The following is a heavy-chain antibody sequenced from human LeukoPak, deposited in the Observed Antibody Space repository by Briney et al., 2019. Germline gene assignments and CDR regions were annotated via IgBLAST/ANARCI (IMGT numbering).Heavy chain of an antibody. CDR2: IYYSGST. J-gene: IGHJ5*02. CDR3: ARAPAVTNWFDP. Sequence: SETLSLTCTVSGGSISSSSYYWRWLRQPPGTGLAWVGCIYYSGSTYYNPSLKSRVTISVRTSKNQSSLQLTSVPAAAPPLYYCARAPAVTNWFDPWGQGTLVTVSS. V-gene: IGHV4-39*07. D-gene: IGHD6-13*01. CDR1: GGSISSSSYY.